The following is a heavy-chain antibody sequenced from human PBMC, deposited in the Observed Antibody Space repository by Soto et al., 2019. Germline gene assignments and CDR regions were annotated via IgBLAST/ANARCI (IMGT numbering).Heavy chain of an antibody. CDR3: AHRFETQRFIAARPLELGYYSMDV. V-gene: IGHV2-5*02. D-gene: IGHD6-6*01. J-gene: IGHJ6*03. CDR2: FYWDDDK. CDR1: GFSLSTSGVG. Sequence: QITLKESGPTLVKPTQTLTLTCTFSGFSLSTSGVGVGWIRHPPGKALEWLALFYWDDDKRYRPSLKSRLTIPKDTSKNQVVLTMTNMDPVDTATYYCAHRFETQRFIAARPLELGYYSMDVWGKGTTVTVSS.